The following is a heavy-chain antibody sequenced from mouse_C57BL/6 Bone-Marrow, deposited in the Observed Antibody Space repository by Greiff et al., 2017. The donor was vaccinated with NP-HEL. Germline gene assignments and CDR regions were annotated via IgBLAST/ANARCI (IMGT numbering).Heavy chain of an antibody. V-gene: IGHV1-76*01. CDR2: IYPGSGNT. Sequence: QVQLQQSGAELVRPGASVKLSCKASGYTFTDYYINWVKQRPGQGLEWIARIYPGSGNTYYNEKFKGKATLTAEKSSSTAYMQLSSLTSEDSAVYFGARGSVVAKDYWGQGTTLTVSS. CDR1: GYTFTDYY. D-gene: IGHD1-1*01. CDR3: ARGSVVAKDY. J-gene: IGHJ2*01.